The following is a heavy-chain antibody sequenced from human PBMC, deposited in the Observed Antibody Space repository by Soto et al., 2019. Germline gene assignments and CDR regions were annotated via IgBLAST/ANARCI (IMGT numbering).Heavy chain of an antibody. CDR1: GGSLRGYS. Sequence: SETLSLTCTVSGGSLRGYSWSWIRQSPGKGLEWIGYVYSGGGTNYSPSFMGRVTISVDTTDNQFSLKLNSVTAADTAVYYCAREKTPMSPHYFYYGMDVWGQGTTVTVPS. V-gene: IGHV4-59*01. CDR2: VYSGGGT. CDR3: AREKTPMSPHYFYYGMDV. D-gene: IGHD3-9*01. J-gene: IGHJ6*02.